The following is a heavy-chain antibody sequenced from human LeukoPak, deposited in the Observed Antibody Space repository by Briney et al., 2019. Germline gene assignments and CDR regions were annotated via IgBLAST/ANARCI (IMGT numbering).Heavy chain of an antibody. V-gene: IGHV3-64D*06. CDR3: LKDGTGGSSFDY. CDR2: ISSNGGRT. Sequence: GGALRLSCSASGFTFSSYAMHWVRQAPGKGLGYVSAISSNGGRTYYADSVKGRFTISRDNSKNTLYLQMSSLRAEDTAVYYCLKDGTGGSSFDYWGQGTLVTVSS. CDR1: GFTFSSYA. D-gene: IGHD6-6*01. J-gene: IGHJ4*02.